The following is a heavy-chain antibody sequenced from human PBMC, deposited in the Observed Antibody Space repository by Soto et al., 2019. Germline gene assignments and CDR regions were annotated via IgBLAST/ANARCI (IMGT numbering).Heavy chain of an antibody. CDR2: FIPIFGTL. CDR1: GGTFSNFA. CDR3: ARFEQLVLH. V-gene: IGHV1-69*01. Sequence: QVQLVQSGAEVKKPGSSVKVSCKASGGTFSNFAISWVRQAPGQGLEWMGGFIPIFGTLNYAQRFQGRLTISADEXXXXXXXXXXXXXXXXTAVYYCARFEQLVLHWGQGTLVTVSS. D-gene: IGHD6-13*01. J-gene: IGHJ1*01.